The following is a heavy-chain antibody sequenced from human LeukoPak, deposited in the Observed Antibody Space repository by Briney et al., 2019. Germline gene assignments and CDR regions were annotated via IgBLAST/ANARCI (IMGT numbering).Heavy chain of an antibody. J-gene: IGHJ4*02. CDR2: ISYDGSNK. CDR1: GFTFSSYA. CDR3: ARDRGYYDSSGTADY. V-gene: IGHV3-30-3*01. D-gene: IGHD3-22*01. Sequence: GGSLRLSCAASGFTFSSYAMHWVRQAPGKGLEWVAVISYDGSNKYHADSVKGRFTISGDNSKNTLYLQMNSLRAEDTAVYYCARDRGYYDSSGTADYWGQGTLVTVSS.